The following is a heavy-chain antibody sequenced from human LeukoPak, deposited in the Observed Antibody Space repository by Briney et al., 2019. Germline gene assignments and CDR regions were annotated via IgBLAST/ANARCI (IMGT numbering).Heavy chain of an antibody. CDR1: GGTFSSYA. CDR2: VIPIFGTA. D-gene: IGHD6-19*01. J-gene: IGHJ3*02. Sequence: ASVNVSCKASGGTFSSYAISWVRQAPGQGLEWMGGVIPIFGTANYAQKFQGRVTITADESTSTAYMELSSLRSEDTAVYYCATRANSSGWYPDAFDIWGQGTMVTVSS. V-gene: IGHV1-69*13. CDR3: ATRANSSGWYPDAFDI.